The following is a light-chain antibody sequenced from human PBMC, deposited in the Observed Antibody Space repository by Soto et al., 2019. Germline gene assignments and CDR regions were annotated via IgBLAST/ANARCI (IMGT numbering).Light chain of an antibody. CDR3: LLSVSDTHVV. CDR2: DTN. Sequence: QAVVTQEPSLTVSPGGTVTLTCGSGTGAVTSSHYPYWFQLKPGQAPRTLIYDTNNKHSWTPARFSGSLLGGRAALTLSGALPEDEAEYYCLLSVSDTHVVFGGGTKVTVL. V-gene: IGLV7-46*01. J-gene: IGLJ2*01. CDR1: TGAVTSSHY.